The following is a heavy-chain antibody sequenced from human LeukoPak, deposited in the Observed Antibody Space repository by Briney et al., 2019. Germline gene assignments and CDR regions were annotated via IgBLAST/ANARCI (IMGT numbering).Heavy chain of an antibody. J-gene: IGHJ4*02. D-gene: IGHD5-18*01. Sequence: SETLSLTCAVYGGSFSGYYWSWIRQPPGKGLGWIGEINHSGSTNYNPSLKSRVTISVDTSKNQFSLKLSSVTAADTAVYYCARGLRIQLWFVFNYWGQGTLVTVSS. V-gene: IGHV4-34*01. CDR1: GGSFSGYY. CDR3: ARGLRIQLWFVFNY. CDR2: INHSGST.